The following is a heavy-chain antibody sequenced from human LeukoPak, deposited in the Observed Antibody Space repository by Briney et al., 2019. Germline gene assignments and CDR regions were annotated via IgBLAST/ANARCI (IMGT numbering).Heavy chain of an antibody. Sequence: GGSLRLSCAASGFTFSSYGMHWVRQAPGKGLEWVAVITYDGSNKYYADSVKGRFTISRDNSKNTLYLQMNSLRAEDTAVYYCAKVSGGTTAAFDYWGQGTLVTVSS. CDR3: AKVSGGTTAAFDY. CDR2: ITYDGSNK. CDR1: GFTFSSYG. J-gene: IGHJ4*02. V-gene: IGHV3-30*18. D-gene: IGHD1-7*01.